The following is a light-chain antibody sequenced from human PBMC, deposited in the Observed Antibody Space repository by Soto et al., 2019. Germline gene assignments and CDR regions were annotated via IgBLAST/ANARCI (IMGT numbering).Light chain of an antibody. CDR3: QQYGNSPPT. Sequence: EIVLTQSPGTLSLSPGEGATLSCRASQSVSSSFLAWYQQKPGQAPRLLIFAASSRATGIPDRFSGSGYGTDFTLTISRLEPEDFALYYCQQYGNSPPTFGQGTKLEI. CDR1: QSVSSSF. CDR2: AAS. V-gene: IGKV3-20*01. J-gene: IGKJ2*01.